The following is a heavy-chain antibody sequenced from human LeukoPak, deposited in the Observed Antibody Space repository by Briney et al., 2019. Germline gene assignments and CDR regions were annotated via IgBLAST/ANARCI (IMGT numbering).Heavy chain of an antibody. Sequence: GASVKVSCKASGGTFSSYAISWVRQAPGQGLEWMGGIIPIFGTANYAQKFQGRVTITADESTSPAYMELSSLRSEDTGVYHCARNGMTTVAPSGYYYYYYYMDVWSKGTTVTVSS. J-gene: IGHJ6*03. D-gene: IGHD4-11*01. CDR2: IIPIFGTA. V-gene: IGHV1-69*13. CDR3: ARNGMTTVAPSGYYYYYYYMDV. CDR1: GGTFSSYA.